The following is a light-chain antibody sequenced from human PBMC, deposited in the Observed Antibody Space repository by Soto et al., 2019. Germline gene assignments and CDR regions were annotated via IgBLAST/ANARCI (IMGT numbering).Light chain of an antibody. CDR2: RSS. CDR1: QTIYSN. Sequence: IGMTQSPATLSVSPGERATLSCRASQTIYSNVAWYQQRPGPPPRLLIYRSSSRATGIPARFSGSGSGTEFTLTINSLQSEDFAVYYCQQYQNLWTFGQGTKVEIK. V-gene: IGKV3-15*01. CDR3: QQYQNLWT. J-gene: IGKJ1*01.